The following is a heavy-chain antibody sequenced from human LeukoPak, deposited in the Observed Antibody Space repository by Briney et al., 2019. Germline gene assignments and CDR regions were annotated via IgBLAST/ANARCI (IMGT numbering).Heavy chain of an antibody. J-gene: IGHJ4*02. D-gene: IGHD3-10*01. V-gene: IGHV3-30*02. CDR3: AKERYGSGSYYPRIDY. CDR1: GFTFSSYG. Sequence: GGSLRLSCAASGFTFSSYGMHWVRQAPGKGLERVAFIRYDGSNKYYADSVKGRFTISRDNSKNTLYLQMNSLRAEDTAVYYCAKERYGSGSYYPRIDYWGQGTLVTVSS. CDR2: IRYDGSNK.